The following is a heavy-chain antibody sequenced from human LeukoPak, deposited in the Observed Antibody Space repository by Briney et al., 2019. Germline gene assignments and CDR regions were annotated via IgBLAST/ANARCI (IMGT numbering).Heavy chain of an antibody. CDR3: ARDYPTSGIVTIFDY. V-gene: IGHV3-23*01. J-gene: IGHJ4*02. CDR1: GSTFNNYA. CDR2: ITASGGST. D-gene: IGHD1-1*01. Sequence: PGGSLRLSCASSGSTFNNYAMTWVRQAPGKGLEWVSSITASGGSTYCADSVKGRFTISRDNSKNTLYLQMSSLRAEDTAVYYCARDYPTSGIVTIFDYWGQGTLVTVSS.